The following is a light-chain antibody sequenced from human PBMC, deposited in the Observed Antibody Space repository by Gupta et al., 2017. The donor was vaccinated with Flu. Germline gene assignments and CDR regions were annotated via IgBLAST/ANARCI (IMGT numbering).Light chain of an antibody. CDR3: QQSYSTPLT. CDR2: GAS. CDR1: QSISSY. J-gene: IGKJ4*01. Sequence: GDRVTITCRASQSISSYLNWYQQKPGKAPNLLITGASSLQSGVPSRFSGSGSGTDFALTISSLQPEDFATYYCQQSYSTPLTFGGGTQVEIK. V-gene: IGKV1-39*01.